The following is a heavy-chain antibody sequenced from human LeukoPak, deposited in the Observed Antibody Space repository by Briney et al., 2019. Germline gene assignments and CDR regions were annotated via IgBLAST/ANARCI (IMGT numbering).Heavy chain of an antibody. D-gene: IGHD1-26*01. J-gene: IGHJ3*02. CDR3: AKDVKSGSYYDAFDI. CDR1: GFTFSSYA. CDR2: ISGSGGST. V-gene: IGHV3-23*01. Sequence: GGSLRLSCAASGFTFSSYAMSWVRQAPGKGLEWVSAISGSGGSTYYADSVKGRFTISRDNSKNTLYLQMNGLRAEDTAVYYCAKDVKSGSYYDAFDIWGQGTMVTVSS.